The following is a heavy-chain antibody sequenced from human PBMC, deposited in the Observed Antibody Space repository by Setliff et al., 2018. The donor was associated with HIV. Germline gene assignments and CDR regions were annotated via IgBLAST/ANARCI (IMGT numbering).Heavy chain of an antibody. J-gene: IGHJ6*03. CDR2: IYPSDSDT. D-gene: IGHD3-10*01. Sequence: GESLKISCKGSGYRFSGHWIAWVRQMPGKGLEWMGMIYPSDSDTRYSPSFQGQVTISVDKSISTAYLQWSSLKASDTAMYYCARREGRFGEASMDVWGKGTTVTVS. V-gene: IGHV5-51*01. CDR1: GYRFSGHW. CDR3: ARREGRFGEASMDV.